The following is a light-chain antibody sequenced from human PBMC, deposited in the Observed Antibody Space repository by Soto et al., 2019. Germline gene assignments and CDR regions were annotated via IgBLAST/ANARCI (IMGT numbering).Light chain of an antibody. Sequence: SVLTRPASVSGSPGESITISCPGTSRDVGGYNYVSWYQQHPGKAPKLMIYDVSDRPSGVSNRFSASKSGNTASLTISGLQAEDEADYYCCSYTSSSTPWVFGTGTKVTVL. CDR2: DVS. J-gene: IGLJ1*01. V-gene: IGLV2-14*03. CDR1: SRDVGGYNY. CDR3: CSYTSSSTPWV.